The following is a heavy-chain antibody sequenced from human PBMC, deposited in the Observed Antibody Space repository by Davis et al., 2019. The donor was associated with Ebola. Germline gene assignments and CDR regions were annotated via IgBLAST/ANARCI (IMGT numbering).Heavy chain of an antibody. CDR2: ISYDGSNK. CDR3: AKGEGIAAAGPYYYYYGMDV. V-gene: IGHV3-30*04. CDR1: GFTFSSYA. D-gene: IGHD6-13*01. Sequence: GESLKISCAASGFTFSSYAMHWVRQAPGKGLEWVAVISYDGSNKYYADSVKGRFTISRDNSKNTLYLQMNSLRAEDTAVYYCAKGEGIAAAGPYYYYYGMDVWGQGTTVTVSS. J-gene: IGHJ6*02.